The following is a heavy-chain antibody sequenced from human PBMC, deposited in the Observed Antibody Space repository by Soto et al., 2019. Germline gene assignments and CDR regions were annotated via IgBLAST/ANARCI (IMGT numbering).Heavy chain of an antibody. CDR1: GFTFSSYA. CDR2: ISGSGGST. V-gene: IGHV3-23*01. Sequence: PGGSLRLSCAASGFTFSSYAMSWVRQAPGKGLEWVSAISGSGGSTYYADSVKGRFTISRDNPKNTLYLQVNSLRAEDTAVYYCAKDSYSSGWYGFHYYYYMDVWGKGTTVTVSS. CDR3: AKDSYSSGWYGFHYYYYMDV. J-gene: IGHJ6*03. D-gene: IGHD6-19*01.